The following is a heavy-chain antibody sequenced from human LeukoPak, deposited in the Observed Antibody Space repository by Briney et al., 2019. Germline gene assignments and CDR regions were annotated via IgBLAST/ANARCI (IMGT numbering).Heavy chain of an antibody. CDR1: GYTLTELS. V-gene: IGHV1-24*01. J-gene: IGHJ4*02. CDR3: ATDLYLPVNWRGLDY. D-gene: IGHD2-2*01. CDR2: FDPEDGET. Sequence: GASVKVSCKVSGYTLTELSMHWVRQAPGKGLEWMGGFDPEDGETIYAQKFLGRVTMTEDTSTDTAYMELSSLRSEDTAVYYCATDLYLPVNWRGLDYWGQGTLVTVSS.